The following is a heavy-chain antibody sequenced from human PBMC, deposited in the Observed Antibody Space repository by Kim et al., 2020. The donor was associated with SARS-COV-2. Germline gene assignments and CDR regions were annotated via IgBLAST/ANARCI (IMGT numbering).Heavy chain of an antibody. D-gene: IGHD3-9*01. Sequence: SETLSLTCTVSGASITSGDYYWTWIRQPPGKGLEWIGYISYTGSAFHNPSLKSRVTISVDTSQNQFSLKVTSLTPADTAIYYCARTNYDILTGPSAFDIWGQGTMLTASS. V-gene: IGHV4-30-4*01. CDR3: ARTNYDILTGPSAFDI. CDR1: GASITSGDYY. CDR2: ISYTGSA. J-gene: IGHJ3*02.